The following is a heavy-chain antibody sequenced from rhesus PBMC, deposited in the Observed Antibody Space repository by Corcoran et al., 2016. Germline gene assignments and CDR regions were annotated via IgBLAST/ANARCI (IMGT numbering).Heavy chain of an antibody. D-gene: IGHD3-16*01. CDR3: ATGVYSFDY. CDR1: GYPFTAYF. CDR2: VDPEDGEA. V-gene: IGHV1-111*01. Sequence: EVQLVQSGAAVKKPGASVKISCKASGYPFTAYFLPWVRPATGKGLEWMGRVDPEDGEADYAQKFQDRVTITRDTSTDTAYMELSSLRSEDTAVYYCATGVYSFDYWGQGVLVTVSS. J-gene: IGHJ4*01.